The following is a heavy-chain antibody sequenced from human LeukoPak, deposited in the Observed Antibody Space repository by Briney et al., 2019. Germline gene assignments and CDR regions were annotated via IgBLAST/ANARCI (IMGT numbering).Heavy chain of an antibody. D-gene: IGHD5-18*01. CDR3: ARGGVNNYGYSHYFDY. CDR1: GFTFGDYA. Sequence: PGGSLRLSCTASGFTFGDYAMNWVRQAPGKGLEWVGIIRWKSYGGTTEYATSVKGRFTISRDDSKSLASLQMNSLKTEDTAVYYCARGGVNNYGYSHYFDYWGQGTLLTVSS. CDR2: IRWKSYGGTT. J-gene: IGHJ4*02. V-gene: IGHV3-49*04.